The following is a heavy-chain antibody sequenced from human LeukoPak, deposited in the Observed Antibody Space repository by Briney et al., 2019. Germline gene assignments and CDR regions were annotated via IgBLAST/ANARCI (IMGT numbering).Heavy chain of an antibody. J-gene: IGHJ3*02. D-gene: IGHD2-21*02. CDR1: GDSISSGSYY. CDR3: ARDTALWTFDI. Sequence: KPSQTLSLTCTVSGDSISSGSYYWPWIRQPAGKGLEWIGRIYTSGSTINNPSLKNTNYNPSLKSRLTMSVDRSKNQFSLKMTSVTAADTAMYYCARDTALWTFDIWGQGTMVTVSS. CDR2: IYTSGSTINNPSLKNT. V-gene: IGHV4-61*02.